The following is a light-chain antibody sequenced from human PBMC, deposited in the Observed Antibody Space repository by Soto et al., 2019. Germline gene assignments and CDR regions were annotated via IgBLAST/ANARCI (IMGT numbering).Light chain of an antibody. V-gene: IGLV2-11*01. CDR1: SSGVGGYNY. J-gene: IGLJ1*01. Sequence: QSALTQPRSVSGSPGQSVTISCSGTSSGVGGYNYVTWYQQHPGKAPKLMIYDVSKRPSGVPDRFSGSKSGNTASLTISGLQAEDEADYYCCSYAGIYTFYVFGTGTKLTVL. CDR2: DVS. CDR3: CSYAGIYTFYV.